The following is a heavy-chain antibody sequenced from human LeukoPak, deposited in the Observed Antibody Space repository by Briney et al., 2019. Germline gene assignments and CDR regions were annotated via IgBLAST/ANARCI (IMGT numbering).Heavy chain of an antibody. J-gene: IGHJ6*03. V-gene: IGHV1-2*02. CDR3: ARGEVITIFGVDYYYYYYMGV. Sequence: ASVKVSCKASGYTFTGYYMHWVRQAPGQGLEWMGWINPNSGGTNYAQKFQGRVTMTRDTSISTAYMELSRLRSDDTAVYYCARGEVITIFGVDYYYYYYMGVWGKGTTVTVSS. D-gene: IGHD3-3*01. CDR2: INPNSGGT. CDR1: GYTFTGYY.